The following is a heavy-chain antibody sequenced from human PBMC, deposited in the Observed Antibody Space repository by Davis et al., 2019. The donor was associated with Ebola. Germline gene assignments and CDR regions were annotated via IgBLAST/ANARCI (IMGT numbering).Heavy chain of an antibody. Sequence: GGSLRLSCAASGFTFSIFGMHWVRQAPGKGPEWMTYILYDGTEKFYADSVKGRFTISRDNSKNTLYLQMSSLRADDTAVYYCAKVSFRFWDIWGQGVLVTVSS. CDR3: AKVSFRFWDI. D-gene: IGHD3-16*01. CDR2: ILYDGTEK. V-gene: IGHV3-30*02. CDR1: GFTFSIFG. J-gene: IGHJ4*02.